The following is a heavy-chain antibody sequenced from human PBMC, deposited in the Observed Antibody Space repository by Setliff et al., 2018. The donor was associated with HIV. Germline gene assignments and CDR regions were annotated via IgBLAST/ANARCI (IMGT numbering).Heavy chain of an antibody. CDR1: GITFSSYW. CDR3: ARPTNIDTLYYGSQTFYMYYYGLDV. CDR2: IKQDGSER. Sequence: GSLRLSCVASGITFSSYWMSWVRQAPGKGLEWVANIKQDGSERSYVDSVKGRFTISRDNAKNSLYLQMNSLRADDTAVYFCARPTNIDTLYYGSQTFYMYYYGLDVWGQGTTVTVSS. J-gene: IGHJ6*02. D-gene: IGHD1-26*01. V-gene: IGHV3-7*01.